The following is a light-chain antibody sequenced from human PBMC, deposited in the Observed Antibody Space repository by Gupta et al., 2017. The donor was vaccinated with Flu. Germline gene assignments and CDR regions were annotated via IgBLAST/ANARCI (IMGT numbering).Light chain of an antibody. CDR2: DVS. Sequence: SALTLPPPAPGSPAQSITISCTGTSSDVGGYNYVSWYQQHPGKAPKLMIYDVSNRPSGVSNRFSGSKSGNTASLTISGLQAEDEADYYCSSFTSSSTYVFGTGTKVTVL. CDR3: SSFTSSSTYV. V-gene: IGLV2-14*01. J-gene: IGLJ1*01. CDR1: SSDVGGYNY.